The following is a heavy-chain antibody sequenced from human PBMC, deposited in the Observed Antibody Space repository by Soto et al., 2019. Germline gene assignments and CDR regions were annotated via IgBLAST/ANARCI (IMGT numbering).Heavy chain of an antibody. CDR3: ARSDLRPRLLVPDL. CDR2: INAGNGNT. D-gene: IGHD2-21*02. V-gene: IGHV1-3*01. CDR1: GYIFSGYA. Sequence: QVALVQSGAEVKKPGASVKVSCRASGYIFSGYAIYWVRQTPGQGLEWMGWINAGNGNTQYSQKFQGRVTLSRDTSATTVSVELTGLTFEDTALDICARSDLRPRLLVPDLWGQGTLVIVSS. J-gene: IGHJ5*02.